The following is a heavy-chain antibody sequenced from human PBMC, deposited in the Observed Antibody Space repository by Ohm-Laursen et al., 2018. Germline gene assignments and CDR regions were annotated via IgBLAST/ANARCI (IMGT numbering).Heavy chain of an antibody. D-gene: IGHD6-19*01. CDR3: ARGFSGWWGRIDY. CDR2: IYHSGNT. Sequence: GTLSLTCAVSGYSISSGYYWGWIRQPPGKGLEWIGSIYHSGNTYYNPSLKSQVTISVDTSKNQFSLKLSSVTAADTAVYYCARGFSGWWGRIDYWGQGILVTVSS. J-gene: IGHJ4*02. CDR1: GYSISSGYY. V-gene: IGHV4-38-2*01.